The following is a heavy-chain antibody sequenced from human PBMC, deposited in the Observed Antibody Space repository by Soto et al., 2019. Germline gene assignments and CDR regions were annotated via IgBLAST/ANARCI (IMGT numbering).Heavy chain of an antibody. D-gene: IGHD5-12*01. V-gene: IGHV1-69*13. J-gene: IGHJ4*02. CDR3: ARTRGSPVAFDY. Sequence: SVKVSCKASGGTFSSYAISWVRQAPGQGLEWMGGIIPIFGTANYAQKFQGRVTITADESTSTAYMELSRLRSDDTAVYYCARTRGSPVAFDYWGQGTLVTVSS. CDR1: GGTFSSYA. CDR2: IIPIFGTA.